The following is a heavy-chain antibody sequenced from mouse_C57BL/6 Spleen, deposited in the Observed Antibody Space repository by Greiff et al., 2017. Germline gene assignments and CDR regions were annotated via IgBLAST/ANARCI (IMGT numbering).Heavy chain of an antibody. J-gene: IGHJ2*01. CDR2: INPYNGGT. CDR1: GYKFTDYY. D-gene: IGHD2-5*01. V-gene: IGHV1-19*01. Sequence: EVQLQQSGPVLVKPGASVKMSCKASGYKFTDYYMNWVKQSHGKSLEWIGVINPYNGGTSYNQKFKGKATLTVDKSSSTAYMELNSLTSEDSAVYNCAREGAYYSNYGDYWGQGTTLTVSS. CDR3: AREGAYYSNYGDY.